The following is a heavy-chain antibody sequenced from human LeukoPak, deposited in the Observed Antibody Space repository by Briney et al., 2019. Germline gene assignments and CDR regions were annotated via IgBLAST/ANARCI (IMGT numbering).Heavy chain of an antibody. Sequence: ASVKVSCKASGYTFTGYYMHWVRQAPGQGLEWMGWINPNSGGTNYAQKFQGGVTMTRDTSISTAYMELSRLRSDDTAVYYCARLPRYDFWSGYPFDYWGQGTLVTVSS. J-gene: IGHJ4*02. D-gene: IGHD3-3*01. CDR2: INPNSGGT. V-gene: IGHV1-2*02. CDR1: GYTFTGYY. CDR3: ARLPRYDFWSGYPFDY.